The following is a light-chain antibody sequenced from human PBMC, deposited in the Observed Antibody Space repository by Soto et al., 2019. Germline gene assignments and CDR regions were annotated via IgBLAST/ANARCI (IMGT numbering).Light chain of an antibody. Sequence: EIVLTQSPGTLSLSPGKRATLSCRASQSVSSSHLAWYQQKLGQAPSLLIYGTTRRVTGIPDRFSGSGSGSDLTLTIDRLEPEDFALYFCQHYDGSYPYTFGQGTKLEIK. CDR1: QSVSSSH. V-gene: IGKV3-20*01. CDR2: GTT. CDR3: QHYDGSYPYT. J-gene: IGKJ2*01.